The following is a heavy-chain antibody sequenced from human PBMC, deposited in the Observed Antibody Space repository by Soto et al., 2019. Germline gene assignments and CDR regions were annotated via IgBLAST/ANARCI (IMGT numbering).Heavy chain of an antibody. D-gene: IGHD6-19*01. V-gene: IGHV3-30*18. CDR2: ISNGGSDK. CDR3: VNDLETRGTGWGTVDS. J-gene: IGHJ4*02. Sequence: QVQLVESGGGVVQPGRSLRLSCAASGFTFSNYGMHWVRQAPGKGLEWVALISNGGSDKYYTDSVKGRFTISRDNSKNSLYLQMTSLRAAATAVYSAVNDLETRGTGWGTVDSWGQGTLVTVSS. CDR1: GFTFSNYG.